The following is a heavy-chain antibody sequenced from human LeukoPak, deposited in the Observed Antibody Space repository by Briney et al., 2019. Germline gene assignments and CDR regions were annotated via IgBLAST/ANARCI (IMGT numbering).Heavy chain of an antibody. CDR2: ISYDGSNK. V-gene: IGHV3-30*18. J-gene: IGHJ4*02. CDR1: GFTFSSYG. D-gene: IGHD2-15*01. Sequence: GRSLRLSCAASGFTFSSYGMHWVRQPPGKGLEWVAVISYDGSNKYYADSVKGRFTISRDNSKNTLYLQMNSLRAEDTAVYYCAKAVCSGGSCYVDYWGQGTLVTVSS. CDR3: AKAVCSGGSCYVDY.